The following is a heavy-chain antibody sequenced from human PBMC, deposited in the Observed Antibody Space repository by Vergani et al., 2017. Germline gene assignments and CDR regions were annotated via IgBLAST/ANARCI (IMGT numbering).Heavy chain of an antibody. J-gene: IGHJ3*01. CDR2: IRPYTGHT. Sequence: QVQLVQSGAELKKPGASVSGSCKGSRHTFQTYGISWVRQAPGKGLEWMAWIRPYTGHTIYAQKFQDRVTMTADTSTNTCYMEVRSLRSDDTAVYFCARVAPSNSEVTPSAFDVWGQGTMVTVSS. D-gene: IGHD1-1*01. V-gene: IGHV1-18*01. CDR3: ARVAPSNSEVTPSAFDV. CDR1: RHTFQTYG.